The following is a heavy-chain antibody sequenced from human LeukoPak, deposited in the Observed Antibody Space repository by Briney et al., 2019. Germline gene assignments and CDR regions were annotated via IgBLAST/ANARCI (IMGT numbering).Heavy chain of an antibody. V-gene: IGHV3-23*01. Sequence: GGSLRLSCAASGFTFSNYAMSWVRQAPGKGLEWVSVISGSGGSTYYADSVKGRFTISRDNSKNTLYLQVNSLRAEDTAVYYCAKGGKWDVTPFDYWGQGTLVTVSS. J-gene: IGHJ4*02. CDR1: GFTFSNYA. D-gene: IGHD1-26*01. CDR2: ISGSGGST. CDR3: AKGGKWDVTPFDY.